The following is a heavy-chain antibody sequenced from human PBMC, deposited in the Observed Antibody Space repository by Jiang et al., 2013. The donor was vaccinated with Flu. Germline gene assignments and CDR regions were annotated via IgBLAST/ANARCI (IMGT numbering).Heavy chain of an antibody. CDR2: TYYRSKWYN. CDR3: AKGSGVTNAGGFDY. Sequence: EWLGRTYYRSKWYNDYAVSVKSRITINPDTSKNQFSLQLNSVTPEDTAVYYCAKGSGVTNAGGFDYWGQGTLVTVSS. V-gene: IGHV6-1*01. D-gene: IGHD4-17*01. J-gene: IGHJ4*02.